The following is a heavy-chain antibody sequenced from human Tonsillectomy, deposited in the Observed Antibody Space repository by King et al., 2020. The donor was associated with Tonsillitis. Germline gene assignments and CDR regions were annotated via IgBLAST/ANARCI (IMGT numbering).Heavy chain of an antibody. J-gene: IGHJ6*03. Sequence: QLVQSGAEVKKPGSSVKVSCKASGGTFSSYAINWVRQAPGQGLEWMGGIIPIFGTANYAQKFQGRVTITADESTSTAYMELSSLRSEDTAMFYCARDGSGSYFGDYMDVWGKGTTVTVSS. CDR3: ARDGSGSYFGDYMDV. V-gene: IGHV1-69*01. CDR1: GGTFSSYA. CDR2: IIPIFGTA. D-gene: IGHD1-26*01.